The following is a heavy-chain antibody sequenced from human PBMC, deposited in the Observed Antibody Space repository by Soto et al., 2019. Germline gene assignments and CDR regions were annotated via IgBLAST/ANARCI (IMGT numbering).Heavy chain of an antibody. CDR1: GYTLTSYA. CDR3: ARVPVYCSGGSCYPGPMGY. J-gene: IGHJ4*02. D-gene: IGHD2-15*01. Sequence: KVSCKASGYTLTSYAMHWVRQAPGQRLEWMGWINAGNGNTKYSQKFQGRVTITRDTSASTAYMELSSLRSEDTAVYYCARVPVYCSGGSCYPGPMGYWGQGTLVTVSS. V-gene: IGHV1-3*01. CDR2: INAGNGNT.